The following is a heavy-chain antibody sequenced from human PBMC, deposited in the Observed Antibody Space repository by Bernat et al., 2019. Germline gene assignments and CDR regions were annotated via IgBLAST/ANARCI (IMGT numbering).Heavy chain of an antibody. D-gene: IGHD2-21*02. V-gene: IGHV3-30*03. J-gene: IGHJ4*02. CDR2: ISYDGSNK. CDR1: GFTFSSYG. Sequence: QMPLVESGGGVVQPGRSLRLSCAASGFTFSSYGMHWVRQALGKGLEWVVVISYDGSNKYYADSVKGRVTIFRDKSKTTLCRQMNRLRGEETALYGGGREEACGGDCYGQVDCWGQGTLVTVSS. CDR3: GREEACGGDCYGQVDC.